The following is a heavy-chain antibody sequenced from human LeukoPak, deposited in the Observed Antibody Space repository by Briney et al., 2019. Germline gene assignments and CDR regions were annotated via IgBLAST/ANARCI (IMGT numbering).Heavy chain of an antibody. V-gene: IGHV1-2*02. D-gene: IGHD3-16*02. CDR1: GYIFTDLC. CDR3: ARAPVRGYHWFDP. J-gene: IGHJ5*02. Sequence: ASVKVSCQASGYIFTDLCLHWVRHAPGQGLEWMGWINPDAGGTSYAQKFQGRVSMTRDTSITTAYMELKRLTSDDTALYYCARAPVRGYHWFDPWGQGTLVTVSS. CDR2: INPDAGGT.